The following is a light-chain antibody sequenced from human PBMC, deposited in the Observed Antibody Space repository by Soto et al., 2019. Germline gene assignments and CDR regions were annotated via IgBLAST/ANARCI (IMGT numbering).Light chain of an antibody. CDR3: QHRYNWPQT. Sequence: EIVLTQSPATLSLSPGERATLSCRASQSVSTYLAWYQQKPGQAPRLLIYDASNRATGISARFSGSGSGTDFTLTISSLEPEDFAVYYCQHRYNWPQTFGQGTRLEIK. J-gene: IGKJ5*01. CDR2: DAS. V-gene: IGKV3-11*01. CDR1: QSVSTY.